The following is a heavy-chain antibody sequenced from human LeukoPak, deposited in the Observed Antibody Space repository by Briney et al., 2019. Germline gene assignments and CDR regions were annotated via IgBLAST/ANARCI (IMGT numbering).Heavy chain of an antibody. CDR2: IRSEANSYAT. CDR1: GFTFSGSA. Sequence: GGSLKLSCAASGFTFSGSAMHWVRQASGKGLEWVGRIRSEANSYATAYAASVKGRFTISRDDSKNTAYLQMNSLKTEDTAVYYCARGRAVDYWGQGTLVTVSS. D-gene: IGHD6-19*01. J-gene: IGHJ4*02. V-gene: IGHV3-73*01. CDR3: ARGRAVDY.